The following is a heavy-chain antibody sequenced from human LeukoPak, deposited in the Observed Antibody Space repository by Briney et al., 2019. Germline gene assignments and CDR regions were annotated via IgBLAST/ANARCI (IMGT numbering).Heavy chain of an antibody. D-gene: IGHD6-13*01. J-gene: IGHJ4*02. CDR3: ATLAAAVPNDY. CDR2: IYYSGST. V-gene: IGHV4-39*07. Sequence: SETLSLTCTVSGGSISSRSYYWGWIRQPPGKGLEWIGSIYYSGSTYYNPSLKSRVTISGDTSKNQFSLKLSSVTAADTAVYYCATLAAAVPNDYSGQGTLVTVSS. CDR1: GGSISSRSYY.